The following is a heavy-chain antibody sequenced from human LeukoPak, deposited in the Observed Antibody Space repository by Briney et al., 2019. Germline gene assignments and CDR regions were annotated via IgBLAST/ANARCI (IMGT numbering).Heavy chain of an antibody. V-gene: IGHV1-8*02. CDR2: MNPNSGNT. D-gene: IGHD3-10*01. Sequence: GASVKVSCKASGYAFTSYGINWVRQANGQGLEWMGWMNPNSGNTGYAQKFQGRVTMTRNTSISTAYMELSSLRSEDTAVYYCARGRGMVRGPKRYYYYMDVWGKGTTVTISS. CDR3: ARGRGMVRGPKRYYYYMDV. J-gene: IGHJ6*03. CDR1: GYAFTSYG.